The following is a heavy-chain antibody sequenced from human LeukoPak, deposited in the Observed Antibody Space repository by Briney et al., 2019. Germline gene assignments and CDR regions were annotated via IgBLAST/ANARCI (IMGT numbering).Heavy chain of an antibody. V-gene: IGHV3-66*02. Sequence: GGSLRLSCAASGFTVSSNYMSWVRQAPGKGLEWVSVIYSGGSTHYADSVKGRFTISRDNSKNTLYLQMNSLRAEDTAVYYCARSITIFGVVDYWGQGTLVTVSS. CDR1: GFTVSSNY. D-gene: IGHD3-3*01. J-gene: IGHJ4*02. CDR3: ARSITIFGVVDY. CDR2: IYSGGST.